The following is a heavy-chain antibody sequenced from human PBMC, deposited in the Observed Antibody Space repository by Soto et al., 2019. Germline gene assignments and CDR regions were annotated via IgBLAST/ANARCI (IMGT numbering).Heavy chain of an antibody. CDR1: GFTFSSYG. CDR2: ISYDGSNK. CDR3: AKDSPVWFGELSRGG. V-gene: IGHV3-30*18. D-gene: IGHD3-10*01. J-gene: IGHJ4*02. Sequence: QVQLVESGGGVVQPGRSLRLSCAASGFTFSSYGMHWVRQAPGKGLEWVAVISYDGSNKYYADSVKGRFTISRDNSKNTLYLQMNGLRAEDTAVYYCAKDSPVWFGELSRGGWGQGTLVTVSS.